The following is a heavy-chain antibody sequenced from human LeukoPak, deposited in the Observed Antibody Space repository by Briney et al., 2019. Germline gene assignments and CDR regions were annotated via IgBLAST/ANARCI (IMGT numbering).Heavy chain of an antibody. CDR2: INPNSGGT. CDR3: ARDPYPDSYSSSSDY. D-gene: IGHD6-6*01. J-gene: IGHJ4*02. V-gene: IGHV1-2*02. CDR1: GYTFTGYY. Sequence: ASVKVSCKASGYTFTGYYMHWVRQAPGQGLEWMGWINPNSGGTNYAQKFQGRVTMTRDTSISTAYMKLSRLRSDDTAVYYCARDPYPDSYSSSSDYWGQGTLVTVSS.